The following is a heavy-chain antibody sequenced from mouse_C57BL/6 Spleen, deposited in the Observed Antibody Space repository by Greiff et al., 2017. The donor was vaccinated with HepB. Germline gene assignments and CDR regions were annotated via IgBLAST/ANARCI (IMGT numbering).Heavy chain of an antibody. CDR3: APYDCYSPYYFDY. J-gene: IGHJ2*01. CDR1: GYTFTSYT. Sequence: VQLQESGAELARPGASVKMSCKASGYTFTSYTMHWVKQRPGQGLEWIGYINPSSGYTKYNQKFKDKATLTADKSSSTAYMQLSSLTSEDSAVYYCAPYDCYSPYYFDYWGQGTTLTVSS. V-gene: IGHV1-4*01. CDR2: INPSSGYT. D-gene: IGHD2-3*01.